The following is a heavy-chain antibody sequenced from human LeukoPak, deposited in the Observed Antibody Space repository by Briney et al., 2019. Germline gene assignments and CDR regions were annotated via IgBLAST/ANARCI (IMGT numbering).Heavy chain of an antibody. CDR3: ARRTGYSYGFSH. D-gene: IGHD5-18*01. CDR1: GGSFSGYY. J-gene: IGHJ4*02. V-gene: IGHV4-34*01. Sequence: SETLSLTCAVYGGSFSGYYWSWIRQPPGKGLEWIGEINHSGSTNYNPSLKSRVTISVDTSKNQFSLNLNSVTAADTAVYYCARRTGYSYGFSHWGPGTMLTVSS. CDR2: INHSGST.